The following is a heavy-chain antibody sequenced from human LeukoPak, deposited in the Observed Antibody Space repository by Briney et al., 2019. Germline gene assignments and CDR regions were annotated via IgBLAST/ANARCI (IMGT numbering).Heavy chain of an antibody. D-gene: IGHD3-9*01. CDR1: GGSISSGGYY. J-gene: IGHJ4*02. CDR3: ARGEMDDILTGYYPPDY. Sequence: SQTLSLTCTVSGGSISSGGYYWSWLRQHPGKGLEWIGYIYYSGSTYYNPSLKSRVTISVDTSKNQFSLKLSSVTAADTAVYYCARGEMDDILTGYYPPDYWGQGTLVTVSS. V-gene: IGHV4-31*03. CDR2: IYYSGST.